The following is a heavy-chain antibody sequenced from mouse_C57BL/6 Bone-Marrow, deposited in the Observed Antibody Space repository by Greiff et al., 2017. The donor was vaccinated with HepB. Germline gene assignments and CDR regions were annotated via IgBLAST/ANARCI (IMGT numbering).Heavy chain of an antibody. D-gene: IGHD1-1*02. CDR3: ARHYGYWYFDV. J-gene: IGHJ1*03. CDR2: ISNGGGST. CDR1: GSTFSDYY. Sequence: EVKLVESGGGLVQPGGSLKLSCAASGSTFSDYYMYWVRQTPEKRLEWVAYISNGGGSTYYPDTVKGRFTMSRDNAKNTLYLQMSRLKSEDTAMYYCARHYGYWYFDVWGTGTTVTVSS. V-gene: IGHV5-12*01.